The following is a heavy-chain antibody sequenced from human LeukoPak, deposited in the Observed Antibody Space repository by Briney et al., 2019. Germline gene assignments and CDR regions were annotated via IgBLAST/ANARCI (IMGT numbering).Heavy chain of an antibody. D-gene: IGHD5-18*01. J-gene: IGHJ4*02. V-gene: IGHV3-30*02. CDR2: IRYDGSNK. Sequence: GGSLRLSRAASGFTFSSYGMHWVRQAPGKGLEWVAFIRYDGSNKHYADSVKGRFTISRDNSKNTLYLQMNSLRAEDTAVYYCAKPSDTAMVSPFDYWGQGTLVTVSS. CDR3: AKPSDTAMVSPFDY. CDR1: GFTFSSYG.